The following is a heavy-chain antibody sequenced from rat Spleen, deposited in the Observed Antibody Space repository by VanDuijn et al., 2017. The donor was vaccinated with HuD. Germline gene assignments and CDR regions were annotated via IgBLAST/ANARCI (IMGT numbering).Heavy chain of an antibody. Sequence: EVQLVESGGGLVQPGRSLRLSCAASGFTFSDYNMAWVRQAPKKGLEWVATISYDGSHTYYRDSVKGRFTISRDNAKSTLYLQMDSLRSEDTATYYCAREGLYSSSFDYWGQGVMVTVSS. CDR2: ISYDGSHT. J-gene: IGHJ2*01. D-gene: IGHD1-2*01. CDR3: AREGLYSSSFDY. V-gene: IGHV5-7*01. CDR1: GFTFSDYN.